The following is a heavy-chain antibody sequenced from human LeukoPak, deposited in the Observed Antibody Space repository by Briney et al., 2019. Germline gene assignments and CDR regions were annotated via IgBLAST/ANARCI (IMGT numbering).Heavy chain of an antibody. D-gene: IGHD3-10*01. CDR3: ARGGSGNYYYYYYYMDA. CDR2: MSYDGSKK. V-gene: IGHV3-30*01. CDR1: GFTFSSHA. J-gene: IGHJ6*03. Sequence: SGGSLRLSCAASGFTFSSHAMHWVRQAPGEGLEWVAVMSYDGSKKYYADSVKGRFTISRDNSKNTLYLQMNGLRAEDTAVYYCARGGSGNYYYYYYYMDAWGKGTTVTVSS.